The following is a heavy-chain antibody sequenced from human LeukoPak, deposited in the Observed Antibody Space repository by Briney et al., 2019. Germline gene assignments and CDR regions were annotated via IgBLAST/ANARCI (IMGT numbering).Heavy chain of an antibody. D-gene: IGHD3-10*01. CDR1: GGSISSSSYY. CDR2: IYYSGST. V-gene: IGHV4-39*07. CDR3: ARPILYYGSGSYVY. J-gene: IGHJ4*02. Sequence: SETLSLTCTVSGGSISSSSYYWGWIRQPPGKGLEWIGSIYYSGSTYYNPSLKSRVTISVDTSKNQFSLKLSSVTAADTAVYYCARPILYYGSGSYVYWGQGTLVTVSS.